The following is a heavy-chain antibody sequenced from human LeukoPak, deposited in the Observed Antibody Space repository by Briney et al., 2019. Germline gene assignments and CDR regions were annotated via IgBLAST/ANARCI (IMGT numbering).Heavy chain of an antibody. CDR3: ARDGGEDRYYYYGMDV. Sequence: SETLSLTCTVSGGSISSYYWSWLRQPPGKGLEWFGYIYYSGSTNYNPSLKSRVTISVDTSKNQFSLKLSSVTAADTAVYYCARDGGEDRYYYYGMDVWGQGTTVTVSS. D-gene: IGHD3-10*01. CDR2: IYYSGST. V-gene: IGHV4-59*01. J-gene: IGHJ6*02. CDR1: GGSISSYY.